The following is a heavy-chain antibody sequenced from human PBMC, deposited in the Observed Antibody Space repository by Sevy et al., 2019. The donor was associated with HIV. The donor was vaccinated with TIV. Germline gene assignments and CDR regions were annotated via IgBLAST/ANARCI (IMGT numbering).Heavy chain of an antibody. D-gene: IGHD3-16*01. V-gene: IGHV5-51*01. CDR1: GYTFTXHW. J-gene: IGHJ1*01. Sequence: GESLKISCKGSGYTFTXHWIGWVRQMPGKGLEWMGLIYPGXSDPRYSPRYSPSFQGQVTISSDKSSTTAYLQWSSLKXSDTAIYYCARPXDXDDXXXXXDWGXXXLVTVSS. CDR3: ARPXDXDDXXXXXD. CDR2: IYPGXSDP.